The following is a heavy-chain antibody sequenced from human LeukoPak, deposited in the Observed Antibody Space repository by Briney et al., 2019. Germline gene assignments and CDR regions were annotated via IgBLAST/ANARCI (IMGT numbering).Heavy chain of an antibody. CDR1: GFTFSSYE. D-gene: IGHD3-10*01. J-gene: IGHJ3*02. CDR3: ARDILRGGYATPDAFDI. CDR2: ISSSGSTI. V-gene: IGHV3-48*03. Sequence: GGSLRLSCAAPGFTFSSYEMNWVRQAPGKGLEWVSYISSSGSTIYYADSVKGRFTISRDNAKNSLYLQMNSLRAEDTAVYYCARDILRGGYATPDAFDIWGQGTMVTVSS.